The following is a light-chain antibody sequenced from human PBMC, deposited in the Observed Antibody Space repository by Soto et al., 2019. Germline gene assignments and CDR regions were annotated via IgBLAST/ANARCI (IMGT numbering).Light chain of an antibody. V-gene: IGKV3-20*01. CDR2: GAS. J-gene: IGKJ5*01. CDR1: QSFSSTY. CDR3: QQYSSSPIT. Sequence: IVLTQSPGTLWLSPGERAPLSCSASQSFSSTYLAWYQQKPGQAPRLLIYGASSRATGIPDRFSGGGSGTDFSLTISRLDPEDFAVYYCQQYSSSPITFGQGTRLEIK.